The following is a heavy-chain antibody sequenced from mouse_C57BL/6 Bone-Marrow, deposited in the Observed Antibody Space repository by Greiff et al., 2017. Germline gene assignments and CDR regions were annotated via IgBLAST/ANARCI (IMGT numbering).Heavy chain of an antibody. Sequence: EVKLMESGGGLVKPGGSLKLSCAASGFTFSSYAMSWVRQTPEKRLEWVATISDGGSYTYYPDNVKGRFTISRDNAKNNLYLQMSHLKSEDTAMYYCARDDHAMDDWGQGTSVTVSS. J-gene: IGHJ4*01. CDR2: ISDGGSYT. CDR1: GFTFSSYA. V-gene: IGHV5-4*01. CDR3: ARDDHAMDD.